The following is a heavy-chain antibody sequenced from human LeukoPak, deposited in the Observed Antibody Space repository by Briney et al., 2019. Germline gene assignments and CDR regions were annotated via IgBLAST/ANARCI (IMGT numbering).Heavy chain of an antibody. V-gene: IGHV1-69*05. Sequence: SVKASCKASGYTFTSYAISWVRQAPGQGLEWMGGIIPIFGTANYAQKFQGRVTITTDESTSTAYMELSSLRSEDTAVYYCARGTHSSGYYYYYMDVWGKGTTVTVSS. J-gene: IGHJ6*03. CDR1: GYTFTSYA. CDR3: ARGTHSSGYYYYYMDV. D-gene: IGHD6-25*01. CDR2: IIPIFGTA.